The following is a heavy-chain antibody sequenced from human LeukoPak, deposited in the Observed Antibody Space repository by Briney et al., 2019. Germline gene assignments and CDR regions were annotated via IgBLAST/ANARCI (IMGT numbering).Heavy chain of an antibody. CDR1: GYSFTSYW. J-gene: IGHJ3*02. CDR3: ARYQGGSSPQRAFDI. V-gene: IGHV5-51*01. Sequence: GESLKISCKGSGYSFTSYWIGWVRHMPGKGLEWMGIIYPGDSDTRYSPSFQGQVTISADKSISTAYLQWSSLKASDTAMYYCARYQGGSSPQRAFDIWGQGTMVTVSS. CDR2: IYPGDSDT. D-gene: IGHD1-26*01.